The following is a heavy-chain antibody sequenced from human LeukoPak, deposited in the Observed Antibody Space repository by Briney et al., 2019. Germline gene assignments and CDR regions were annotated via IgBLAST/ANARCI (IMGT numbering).Heavy chain of an antibody. D-gene: IGHD3-3*01. CDR3: AKWNYDFWSGYRVPLEHYYYYGMDV. Sequence: ASVKVSCKASGYTFTSYGISWVRQAPGQGLEWMGWISAYNGNTNYAQKLQGRVTMTTDTSTSTAYMELRSLRSDDTAVYYCAKWNYDFWSGYRVPLEHYYYYGMDVWGQGTTVTVSS. CDR1: GYTFTSYG. V-gene: IGHV1-18*01. J-gene: IGHJ6*02. CDR2: ISAYNGNT.